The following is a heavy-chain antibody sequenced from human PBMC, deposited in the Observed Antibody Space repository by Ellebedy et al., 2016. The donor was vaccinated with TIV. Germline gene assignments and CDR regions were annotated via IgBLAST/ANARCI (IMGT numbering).Heavy chain of an antibody. CDR3: VKDKGPGDY. D-gene: IGHD3-10*01. J-gene: IGHJ4*01. Sequence: PGGSLRLSCAASGFTFSSYGMHWVRQAPGKWLEWVAFIRYDGSDKYYVDAVKGRFTISRDNSKNTVYLRRNSLRTEYTAVYLCVKDKGPGDYWGQGTQVTVSS. CDR1: GFTFSSYG. CDR2: IRYDGSDK. V-gene: IGHV3-30*02.